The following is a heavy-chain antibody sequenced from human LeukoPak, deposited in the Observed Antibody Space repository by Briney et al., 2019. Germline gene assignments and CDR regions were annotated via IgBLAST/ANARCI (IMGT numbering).Heavy chain of an antibody. CDR3: ARGDGSGWYTDNWFDP. D-gene: IGHD6-19*01. Sequence: PSETLSLTCTVSGGSISSGSYYWSWIRQPAGEGLEWIGRIYTSGSTNYNPSLKSRVTISVDTSKNQFSLKLSSVTAADTAVYYCARGDGSGWYTDNWFDPWGQGTLVTVSS. CDR2: IYTSGST. J-gene: IGHJ5*02. V-gene: IGHV4-61*02. CDR1: GGSISSGSYY.